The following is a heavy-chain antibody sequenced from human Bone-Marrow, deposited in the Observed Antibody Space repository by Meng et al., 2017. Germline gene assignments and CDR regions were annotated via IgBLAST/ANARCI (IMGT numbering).Heavy chain of an antibody. J-gene: IGHJ4*02. V-gene: IGHV3-30*04. CDR3: ARDGNIGFTDFDY. Sequence: QVLLGEAGGGVVEPGWSLRLSCAASGFTFSTSALHWVRQAPGKGLEWVAVISVDASQKFYADSVKGRLTISRDNSQNTLYLQIDSLRIEDTAVYYCARDGNIGFTDFDYWGQGTLVTVSS. D-gene: IGHD2/OR15-2a*01. CDR1: GFTFSTSA. CDR2: ISVDASQK.